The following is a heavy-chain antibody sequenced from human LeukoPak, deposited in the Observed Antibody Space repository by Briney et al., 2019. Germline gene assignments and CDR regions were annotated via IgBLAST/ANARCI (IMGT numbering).Heavy chain of an antibody. J-gene: IGHJ5*02. Sequence: ASVKISCKAFGYTFTDYYIHWVKEAPGKGLEWMGRVDPEDGETTYAEKFQGRVTITADTSTDTAYMELNNLRSEDTAVYYCATMTTFDPWGQGTLVTVSP. V-gene: IGHV1-69-2*01. CDR1: GYTFTDYY. CDR2: VDPEDGET. D-gene: IGHD4-11*01. CDR3: ATMTTFDP.